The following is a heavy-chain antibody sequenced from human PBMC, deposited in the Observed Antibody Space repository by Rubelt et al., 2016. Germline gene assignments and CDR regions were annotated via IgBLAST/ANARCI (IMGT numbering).Heavy chain of an antibody. Sequence: INSDGTNTAYADSVKGRFTISRDNAKNTLYLQMNSLGAEDTAAYYCACTGTSCPSTRWGQGTLVTVSS. D-gene: IGHD2-8*02. CDR3: ACTGTSCPSTR. J-gene: IGHJ4*02. CDR2: INSDGTNT. V-gene: IGHV3-74*03.